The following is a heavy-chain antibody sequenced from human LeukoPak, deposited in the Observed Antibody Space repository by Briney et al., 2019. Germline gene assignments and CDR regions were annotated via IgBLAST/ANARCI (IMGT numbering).Heavy chain of an antibody. J-gene: IGHJ4*02. CDR2: INHSGST. CDR1: GGSFSGYY. CDR3: ARVDRAGYYGSGSYYIDY. Sequence: SETLSLTCAVYGGSFSGYYWSWIRQPPGKGLEWIGEINHSGSTNYNPSLKSRVTISVDTSKNQFSLKLSSVTAADTAVYYCARVDRAGYYGSGSYYIDYWGQGTLVTVSS. V-gene: IGHV4-34*01. D-gene: IGHD3-10*01.